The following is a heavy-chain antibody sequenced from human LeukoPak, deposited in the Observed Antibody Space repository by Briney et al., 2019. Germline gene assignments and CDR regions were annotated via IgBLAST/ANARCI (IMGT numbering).Heavy chain of an antibody. Sequence: ASVKVSCKASGYTFTSYDINWVRQATGQGLEWMGWMNPNSGNTGYAQKFQGRVTMTRNTSISTAYMELSSLRAEDTAVYYCAKGEGSGSYLYYYYYYMDVWGKGTTVTVSS. CDR3: AKGEGSGSYLYYYYYYMDV. J-gene: IGHJ6*03. CDR2: MNPNSGNT. D-gene: IGHD1-26*01. CDR1: GYTFTSYD. V-gene: IGHV1-8*02.